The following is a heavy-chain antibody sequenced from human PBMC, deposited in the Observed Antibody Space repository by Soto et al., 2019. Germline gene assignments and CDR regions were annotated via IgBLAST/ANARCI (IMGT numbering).Heavy chain of an antibody. Sequence: GGSLRLSCAASGFTFSSYSMNWVRQAPGKGLEWVSSISSSSSYIYYADSVKGRFTISRDNAKNSLYLQMNSLRAEDTAVYYCARGYCSSTSCYRYWGQGTLVTVSS. D-gene: IGHD2-2*01. CDR1: GFTFSSYS. V-gene: IGHV3-21*01. CDR2: ISSSSSYI. CDR3: ARGYCSSTSCYRY. J-gene: IGHJ4*02.